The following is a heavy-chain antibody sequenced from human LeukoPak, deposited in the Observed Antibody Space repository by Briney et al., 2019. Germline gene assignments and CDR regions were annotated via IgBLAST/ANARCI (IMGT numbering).Heavy chain of an antibody. V-gene: IGHV1-2*02. D-gene: IGHD3-10*01. CDR2: INPNSGGT. J-gene: IGHJ6*03. CDR1: GYTFTGYY. CDR3: AREKRGDRRSGNFLYYYYYMDV. Sequence: ASVKVSCKASGYTFTGYYVHWVRQAPGQGLEWMGWINPNSGGTNYAQKFQGRVTISLDTSKNQFSLKLTSVTAADTAMYYCAREKRGDRRSGNFLYYYYYMDVWGKGAAVTISS.